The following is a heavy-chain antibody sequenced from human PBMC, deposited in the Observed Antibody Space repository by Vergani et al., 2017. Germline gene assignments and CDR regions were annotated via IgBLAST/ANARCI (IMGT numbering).Heavy chain of an antibody. V-gene: IGHV5-51*03. D-gene: IGHD2-21*02. CDR2: INPNDSKF. CDR3: KSHVPCGDGDCLYFDH. J-gene: IGHJ4*02. CDR1: ESSFISNE. Sequence: EVMLVQSGAEVKKPGESLKISCKYSESSFISNEIAWVRQMSGKGLQWMGNINPNDSKFAYSPSFQGQAIMSLDKSITTAYRQWRSLKASDTAIYYCKSHVPCGDGDCLYFDHGGQGTQVTVSS.